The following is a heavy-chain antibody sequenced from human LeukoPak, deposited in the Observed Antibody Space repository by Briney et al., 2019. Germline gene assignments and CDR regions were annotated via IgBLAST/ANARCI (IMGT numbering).Heavy chain of an antibody. V-gene: IGHV1-18*01. J-gene: IGHJ4*02. CDR1: GYTFISYH. CDR2: ISAYNGNT. Sequence: ASVKVSCKASGYTFISYHISWVRQAPGQGLEWMGWISAYNGNTNYAQTIQGRVTITTDTTTSTPYVELRSLRSDDTAVYYCARRYGSGSYDYWGQGTLVTVSS. D-gene: IGHD3-10*01. CDR3: ARRYGSGSYDY.